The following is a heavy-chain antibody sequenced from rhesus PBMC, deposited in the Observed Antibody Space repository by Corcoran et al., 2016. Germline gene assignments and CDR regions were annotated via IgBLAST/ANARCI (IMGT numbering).Heavy chain of an antibody. Sequence: QLRLQESGPGLVKPSETLSLTCEVSGGSISTSWWTWIRQSSGRKFEWIGRILPSNRETHYTPSLDSRVTLSIDTSKNQFSLKLTSMTAADTAVYYCGRPGYDNDFWGQGILVTVSS. D-gene: IGHD2-2*01. CDR2: ILPSNRET. J-gene: IGHJ4*01. CDR3: GRPGYDNDF. V-gene: IGHV4-173*01. CDR1: GGSISTSW.